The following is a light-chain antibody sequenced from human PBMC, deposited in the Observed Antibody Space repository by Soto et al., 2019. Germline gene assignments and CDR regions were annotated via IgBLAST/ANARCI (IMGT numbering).Light chain of an antibody. J-gene: IGKJ1*01. Sequence: EIPMTQSPSTLSASVGARVTITGRASQSLNNRLAWYQQKPGKAPKLLIYDASTLESGVSSRFSGTGSETECTLTITDLQADDLATYVCHQYKTYSTFGQGTKVDIK. CDR1: QSLNNR. V-gene: IGKV1-5*01. CDR2: DAS. CDR3: HQYKTYST.